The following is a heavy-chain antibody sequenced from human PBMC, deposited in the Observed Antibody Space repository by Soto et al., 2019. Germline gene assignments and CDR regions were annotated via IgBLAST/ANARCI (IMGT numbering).Heavy chain of an antibody. J-gene: IGHJ6*02. D-gene: IGHD3-9*01. CDR1: GVKFRIYG. CDR3: AKGMRDILTGYNYGMDV. V-gene: IGHV3-30*18. CDR2: ISYDGSNK. Sequence: SVRLSEARSGVKFRIYGVHWVRQAPGKGLEWVAFISYDGSNKYYGDSVKGRFTISRDKSKNTLYLQMNSLRGEDTAVYYCAKGMRDILTGYNYGMDVWGQGTTV.